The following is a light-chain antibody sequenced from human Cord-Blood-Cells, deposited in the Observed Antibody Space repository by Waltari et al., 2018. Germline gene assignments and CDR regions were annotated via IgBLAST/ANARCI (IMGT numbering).Light chain of an antibody. CDR3: QQSYSTPYT. CDR1: QSISSY. CDR2: AAS. V-gene: IGKV1-39*01. J-gene: IGKJ2*01. Sequence: DTQMTKSPSSLSASVGDRITTTCRASQSISSYLNWYQQKPGKAPKLLIYAASSLQSGVPSRFSGSGSGTDFTLTISSLQPEDFATYYCQQSYSTPYTFGQGTKLEIK.